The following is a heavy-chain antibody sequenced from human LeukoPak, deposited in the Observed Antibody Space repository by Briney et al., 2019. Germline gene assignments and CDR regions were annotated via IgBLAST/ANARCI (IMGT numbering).Heavy chain of an antibody. Sequence: ASVKVSCKASGYTFTSYDINWVRQATGQGLEWMGWMNPNSGNTGYAQKFQGRVTMTRDTSISTAYMELSSLRSEDTAVYYCARGIAVAGYYFDYWGQGTLVTVSS. D-gene: IGHD6-19*01. CDR3: ARGIAVAGYYFDY. CDR2: MNPNSGNT. V-gene: IGHV1-8*01. J-gene: IGHJ4*02. CDR1: GYTFTSYD.